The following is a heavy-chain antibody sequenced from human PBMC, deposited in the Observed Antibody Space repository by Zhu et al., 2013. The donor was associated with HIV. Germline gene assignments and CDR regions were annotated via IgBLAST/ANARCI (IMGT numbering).Heavy chain of an antibody. J-gene: IGHJ4*02. CDR3: AKDITPAN. CDR1: GFTVSSNY. Sequence: EVQLVESGGGLIQPGGSLRLSCAASGFTVSSNYMSWVRQAPGKGLEWVSGIDSGGVGTYFADPVKGRFTISRDNSKNTVYLQMNSLTAGDTALYYCAKDITPANWGQGTLVTVSS. V-gene: IGHV3-53*01. CDR2: IDSGGVGT.